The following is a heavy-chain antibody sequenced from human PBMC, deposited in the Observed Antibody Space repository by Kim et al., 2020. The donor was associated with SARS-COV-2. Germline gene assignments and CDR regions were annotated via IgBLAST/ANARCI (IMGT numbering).Heavy chain of an antibody. J-gene: IGHJ4*02. D-gene: IGHD6-19*01. V-gene: IGHV3-74*01. Sequence: ADSGKGRFTITRENAKNTLDLQMNSLRAEDTAVYYCARRQVTSGWYFFDYWGQGTLVTVSS. CDR3: ARRQVTSGWYFFDY.